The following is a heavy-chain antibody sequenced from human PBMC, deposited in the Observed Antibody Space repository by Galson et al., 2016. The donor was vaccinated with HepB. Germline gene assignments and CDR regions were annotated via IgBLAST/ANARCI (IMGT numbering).Heavy chain of an antibody. CDR3: IADLSNDIYPFDS. Sequence: QSGAEVKKPGESLKISCKGSGYSFTTYWIVWVRQMPGKGLEWMGITNPGYSDTRYSPSFQGQVTISIDKSTNTAYLQSSSLKASDTAMYYCIADLSNDIYPFDSWGQGTPVTVSS. CDR2: TNPGYSDT. V-gene: IGHV5-51*01. J-gene: IGHJ4*02. D-gene: IGHD2/OR15-2a*01. CDR1: GYSFTTYW.